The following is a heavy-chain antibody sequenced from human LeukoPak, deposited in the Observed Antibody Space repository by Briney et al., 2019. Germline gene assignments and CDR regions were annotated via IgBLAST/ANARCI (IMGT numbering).Heavy chain of an antibody. V-gene: IGHV4-59*08. CDR3: ARQDYDYPYYFDY. Sequence: PSETLSLTCTVSGGSISGFYWSWLRQPPGKGLEWIGYIHYSGSTNYNPSLKSRVTISVDTSKNQFSLKLNSVTAADTAVYYCARQDYDYPYYFDYWRQGTLVTVSP. CDR2: IHYSGST. CDR1: GGSISGFY. D-gene: IGHD3-22*01. J-gene: IGHJ4*02.